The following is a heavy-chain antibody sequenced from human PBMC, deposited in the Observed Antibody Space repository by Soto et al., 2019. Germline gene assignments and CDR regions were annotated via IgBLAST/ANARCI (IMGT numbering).Heavy chain of an antibody. CDR2: IYHTGST. CDR3: ARSVNRGYSYGYGH. V-gene: IGHV4-59*01. J-gene: IGHJ4*02. Sequence: QVQLQESGPGLVRPSETLSLTCSVSGGAITNYYWNWTRQTPGKGLEWIGYIYHTGSTSKNPSLKSRVTLSMDTSKNQLTLNLTSVTAADTAIYYCARSVNRGYSYGYGHWGQGTLVTVST. D-gene: IGHD5-18*01. CDR1: GGAITNYY.